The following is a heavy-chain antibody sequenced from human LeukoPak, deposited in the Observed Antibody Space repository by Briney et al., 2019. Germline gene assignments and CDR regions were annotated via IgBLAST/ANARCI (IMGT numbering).Heavy chain of an antibody. J-gene: IGHJ4*02. V-gene: IGHV5-51*01. Sequence: GESLKISCKGSGYTFSTYWIGWVRQMPGKGLEWMGIIYPGDARTRNSPSFQGQVTISADKFMSTAYLQWSSLKASDTAMYYCARQSSNGDFDYWGQGTLVTVSS. CDR1: GYTFSTYW. CDR3: ARQSSNGDFDY. CDR2: IYPGDART. D-gene: IGHD4-11*01.